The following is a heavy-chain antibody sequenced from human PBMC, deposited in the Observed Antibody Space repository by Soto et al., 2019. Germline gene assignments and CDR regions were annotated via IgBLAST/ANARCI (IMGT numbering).Heavy chain of an antibody. V-gene: IGHV2-5*02. CDR3: AHRKFFHETPYYFYGMDV. J-gene: IGHJ6*02. Sequence: QITLRESGPTLVKPTQTLTLTCTLSGFSLNTKGVGVGWIRQPPGKALVWLALIYWDDDRRYSSSLKSRLTITKDTSKNQVVLTMTNMDPVDTATYYCAHRKFFHETPYYFYGMDVWGQGTTVTVSS. CDR1: GFSLNTKGVG. CDR2: IYWDDDR.